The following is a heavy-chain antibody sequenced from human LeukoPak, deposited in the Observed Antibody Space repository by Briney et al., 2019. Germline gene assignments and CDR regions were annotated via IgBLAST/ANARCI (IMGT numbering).Heavy chain of an antibody. Sequence: PSETLSLTRTVSGGSISSSSYYWGWIRQPPGKGLEWIGSIYYSGSTFYNPSLKSRVTISVDTSKNQFSLELSSVTAADTAVYYCARNTTTVGDRRTFDYWGQGSLLTVSS. CDR3: ARNTTTVGDRRTFDY. V-gene: IGHV4-39*01. CDR1: GGSISSSSYY. D-gene: IGHD4-23*01. J-gene: IGHJ4*02. CDR2: IYYSGST.